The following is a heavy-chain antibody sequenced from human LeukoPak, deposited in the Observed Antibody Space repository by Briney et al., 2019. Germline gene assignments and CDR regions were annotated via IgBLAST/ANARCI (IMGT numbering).Heavy chain of an antibody. CDR3: AELGITMIGGV. CDR1: GFTFSSYE. J-gene: IGHJ6*04. V-gene: IGHV3-48*03. Sequence: GGSLSLSCAASGFTFSSYEMNWVRQAPGKGLEWVSYISSSGSTIYYADSVKGRFTISRDNAKNSLYLQMNSLRAEDTAVYYCAELGITMIGGVWGKGTTVTISS. D-gene: IGHD3-10*02. CDR2: ISSSGSTI.